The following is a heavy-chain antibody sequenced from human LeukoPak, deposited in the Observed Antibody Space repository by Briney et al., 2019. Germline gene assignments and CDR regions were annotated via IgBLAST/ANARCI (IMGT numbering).Heavy chain of an antibody. V-gene: IGHV4-59*01. CDR2: IYYSGST. D-gene: IGHD3-9*01. J-gene: IGHJ4*02. CDR3: ARGAWDDILTPFDY. CDR1: GGSINSYY. Sequence: SETLSLTCTVSGGSINSYYWSWIRQPPGKGLEWIGYIYYSGSTNYNPSLKSRVTISVDTSKNPFSLKLSYVTAADTAVYYCARGAWDDILTPFDYWGQGTLVTVSS.